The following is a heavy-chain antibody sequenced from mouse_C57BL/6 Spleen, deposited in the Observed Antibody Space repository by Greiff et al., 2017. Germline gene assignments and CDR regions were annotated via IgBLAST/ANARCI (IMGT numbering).Heavy chain of an antibody. CDR1: GFNIKDDY. CDR2: IDPENGDT. V-gene: IGHV14-4*01. J-gene: IGHJ2*01. Sequence: VQLQQSGAELVRPGASVKLSCTASGFNIKDDYMHWVKQRPEQGLERIGWIDPENGDTEYASKFQGKATITADTSSNTAYLQLSSLTSEDTAVYYCTTGDSSGYDYWGQGTTLTVSS. D-gene: IGHD3-2*02. CDR3: TTGDSSGYDY.